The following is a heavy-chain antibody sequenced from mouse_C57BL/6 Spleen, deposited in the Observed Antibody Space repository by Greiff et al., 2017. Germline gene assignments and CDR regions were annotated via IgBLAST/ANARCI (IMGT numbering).Heavy chain of an antibody. CDR1: GYTFTSYW. CDR3: ARITTVVFDV. J-gene: IGHJ1*03. D-gene: IGHD1-1*01. CDR2: IYPGSGST. Sequence: QVQLKQPGAELVKPGASVKMSCKASGYTFTSYWITWVKQRPGQGLEWIGDIYPGSGSTNYNEKFKSKATLTVDTSSSTAYMQLSSLTSEDSAVYYCARITTVVFDVWGTGTTVTVSS. V-gene: IGHV1-55*01.